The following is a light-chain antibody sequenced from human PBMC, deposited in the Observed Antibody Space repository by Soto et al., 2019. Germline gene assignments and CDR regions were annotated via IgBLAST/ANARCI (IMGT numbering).Light chain of an antibody. Sequence: DIVLTQPPGTLSLTPGERATLSCRASQSVSSSYLAWYQQKTGQAPRLLIYSTSSRATGIPDRFSGSGSGTDFTLTINRMEPKDFAGYYCQQFGSSQWTFGQGTKVEI. V-gene: IGKV3-20*01. CDR2: STS. J-gene: IGKJ1*01. CDR1: QSVSSSY. CDR3: QQFGSSQWT.